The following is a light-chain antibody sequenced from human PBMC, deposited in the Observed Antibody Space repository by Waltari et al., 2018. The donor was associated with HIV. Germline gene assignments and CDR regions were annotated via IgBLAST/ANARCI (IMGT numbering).Light chain of an antibody. Sequence: QSALTQPASVSGSPGQSITISCTGTSSDVGSSNIVSWYQQHPGKAPKLMIYEVSKRPSGVSNRFSGSKSGNTASLTISGLQAEDEADYYCCSYAGSSPVVFGGGTKLTVL. CDR2: EVS. CDR1: SSDVGSSNI. V-gene: IGLV2-23*02. J-gene: IGLJ2*01. CDR3: CSYAGSSPVV.